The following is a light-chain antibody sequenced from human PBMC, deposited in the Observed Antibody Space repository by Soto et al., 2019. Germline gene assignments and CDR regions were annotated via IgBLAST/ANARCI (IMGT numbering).Light chain of an antibody. CDR1: QSVRTN. Sequence: EIVMTQSPGTLSVSPGERATLSCRASQSVRTNVAWYQQRPGQAPRLLIYGAFSRATGVPARFGGSGSGTEFTLTISSLQSEDFAVYYCQQYTNWPPGALTFGGGTKVE. V-gene: IGKV3-15*01. J-gene: IGKJ4*01. CDR2: GAF. CDR3: QQYTNWPPGALT.